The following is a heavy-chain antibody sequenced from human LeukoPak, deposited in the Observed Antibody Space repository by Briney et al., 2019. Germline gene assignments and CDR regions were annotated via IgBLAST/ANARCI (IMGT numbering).Heavy chain of an antibody. CDR1: GYTLAELS. CDR2: FDPEDGET. V-gene: IGHV1-24*01. Sequence: ASVKVSCKLSGYTLAELSIHWVRQVPGKGLEWMGGFDPEDGETFFAQKFQGRVTTTEDTSTDTAYMELSSLRYEDTAVYYCATQDVDPTMGTGGYSDAFDVWGQGTLVTVSS. D-gene: IGHD5-18*01. J-gene: IGHJ3*01. CDR3: ATQDVDPTMGTGGYSDAFDV.